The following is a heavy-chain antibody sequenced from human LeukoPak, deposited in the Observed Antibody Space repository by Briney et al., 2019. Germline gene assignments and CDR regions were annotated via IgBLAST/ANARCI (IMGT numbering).Heavy chain of an antibody. CDR3: FQAAAGIRYFDWLLLD. CDR2: IIPIFGIA. V-gene: IGHV1-69*04. D-gene: IGHD3-9*01. CDR1: GGTFSSYA. Sequence: GSSVKVSCKASGGTFSSYAISWVRQAPGQGLEWMGRIIPIFGIANYAQKFQGRVTITADKSTSTAYMELSSLRSEDTAVYFFFQAAAGIRYFDWLLLDWGQGTLVTVSS. J-gene: IGHJ4*02.